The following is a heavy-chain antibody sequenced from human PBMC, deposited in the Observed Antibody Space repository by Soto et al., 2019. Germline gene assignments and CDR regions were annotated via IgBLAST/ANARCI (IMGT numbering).Heavy chain of an antibody. CDR3: AKKGYYPSGKINLFDS. J-gene: IGHJ4*02. D-gene: IGHD3-10*01. CDR2: IYHRGST. V-gene: IGHV4-38-2*02. Sequence: SETLSLTCTVSGYSINSDHYWGWIRQPPGKGLEWIGSIYHRGSTYYNLSLRSRVSISIDTSKNQFSLRLTSVTAADTAMYYCAKKGYYPSGKINLFDSWGQGTLVTVSS. CDR1: GYSINSDHY.